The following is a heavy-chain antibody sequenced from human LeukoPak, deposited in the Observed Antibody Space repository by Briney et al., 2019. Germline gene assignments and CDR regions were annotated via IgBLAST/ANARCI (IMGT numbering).Heavy chain of an antibody. Sequence: ASVKVSCKASGYTFATYYMHWVRQAPGQGLEWMGWINPNSGGTNYAQKFQGWVTMTRDTSISTACMELSRLRSDDTAVYYCARAGTVEMTPLDYWGQGTLVTVSS. CDR1: GYTFATYY. J-gene: IGHJ4*02. D-gene: IGHD5-24*01. CDR3: ARAGTVEMTPLDY. CDR2: INPNSGGT. V-gene: IGHV1-2*04.